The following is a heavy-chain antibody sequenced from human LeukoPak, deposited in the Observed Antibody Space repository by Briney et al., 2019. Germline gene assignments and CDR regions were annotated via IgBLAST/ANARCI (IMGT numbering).Heavy chain of an antibody. Sequence: GGSLRLSCAASGFTFSSHAMSWVRQAPGKGLEWVSAISTSGGSTYYADSVKGRFTISRDNSKNTLYLQMNSLRAEDTAVYYCAKEPYSGSQLLDYWGQGTMVTVSS. D-gene: IGHD1-26*01. CDR1: GFTFSSHA. CDR3: AKEPYSGSQLLDY. V-gene: IGHV3-23*01. CDR2: ISTSGGST. J-gene: IGHJ3*01.